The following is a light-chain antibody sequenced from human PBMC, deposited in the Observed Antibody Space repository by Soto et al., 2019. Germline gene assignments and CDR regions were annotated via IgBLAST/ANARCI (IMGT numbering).Light chain of an antibody. CDR3: CAYAGSYIHVI. CDR2: DVN. J-gene: IGLJ2*01. V-gene: IGLV2-11*01. Sequence: QSVLTQPRSVSGSPGQSVTISCTGTNSDVGFYNYVSWYQQHPGKAPKFIIYDVNKRPSGVPDRFSGSKSGNTASLTISGLQAEDEADYYCCAYAGSYIHVIFGGGTKLTVL. CDR1: NSDVGFYNY.